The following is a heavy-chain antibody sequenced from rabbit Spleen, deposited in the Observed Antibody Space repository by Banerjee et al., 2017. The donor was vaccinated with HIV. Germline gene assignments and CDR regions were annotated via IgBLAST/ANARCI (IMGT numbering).Heavy chain of an antibody. CDR2: IYADSSGST. J-gene: IGHJ4*01. V-gene: IGHV1S45*01. D-gene: IGHD4-1*01. CDR3: ARETSSGWGVVSYYFNL. Sequence: QQQLEESGGGLVKPGGTLTLTCKASGFSFSGDYWVCWVRQAPGKGLEWIACIYADSSGSTYYASWAKGRFTISKTSSTTVTLQMTSLTAADTATYFCARETSSGWGVVSYYFNLWGPGTLVTVS. CDR1: GFSFSGDYW.